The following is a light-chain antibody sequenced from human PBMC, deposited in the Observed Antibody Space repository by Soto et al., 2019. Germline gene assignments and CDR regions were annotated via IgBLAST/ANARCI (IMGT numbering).Light chain of an antibody. V-gene: IGKV3-20*01. CDR1: QSVSSSY. J-gene: IGKJ3*01. CDR3: QQYGSSPFT. CDR2: GAS. Sequence: EIVLTQSPGTLSLSPGERATLSCRASQSVSSSYLAWYQQKPGQAPRLLIYGASSRATGIPDRFSGSGSGTDFTLTISRLEPEDSAVYSCQQYGSSPFTFGPGTKVDIK.